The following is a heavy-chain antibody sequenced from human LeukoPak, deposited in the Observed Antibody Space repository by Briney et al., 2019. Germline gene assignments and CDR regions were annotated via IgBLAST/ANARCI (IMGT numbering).Heavy chain of an antibody. D-gene: IGHD1-26*01. CDR2: MNSDGSGT. J-gene: IGHJ4*02. CDR1: GFTFSSYW. V-gene: IGHV3-74*01. CDR3: ARAIGSNDDY. Sequence: GGSLRLSCAASGFTFSSYWMHWVRQAPGKGLVWVSRMNSDGSGTNYADSVRGRFTISRDNAKNTLYLQMNSLRAEDTAVYYCARAIGSNDDYWGQGTLVTVSP.